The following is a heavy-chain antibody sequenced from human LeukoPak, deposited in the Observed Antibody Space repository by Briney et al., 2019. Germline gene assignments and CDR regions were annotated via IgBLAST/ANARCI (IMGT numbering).Heavy chain of an antibody. CDR1: GYTFTSYG. Sequence: ASVKVSCKASGYTFTSYGISWVRQAPGQGLEWMGRIIPILGIANYAQKFQGRVTITADKSTSTAYMELSSLRSEDTAVYYCARGPTALLNFDYWGQGTLVTVSS. J-gene: IGHJ4*02. V-gene: IGHV1-69*04. CDR3: ARGPTALLNFDY. CDR2: IIPILGIA.